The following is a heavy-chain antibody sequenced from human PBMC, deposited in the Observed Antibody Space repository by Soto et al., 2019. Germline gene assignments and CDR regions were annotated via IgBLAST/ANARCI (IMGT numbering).Heavy chain of an antibody. Sequence: GGSLRLSCAASGFTFSSYAMSWVRQAPGKGLEWVSAISGSGGSTYYADSVKGRFTISRDNSKNTLYLQMNSLRAEDTAVYYCAKDLEYYGSGSYYTTCDYWGQGTLVTVSS. CDR3: AKDLEYYGSGSYYTTCDY. V-gene: IGHV3-23*01. CDR1: GFTFSSYA. D-gene: IGHD3-10*01. CDR2: ISGSGGST. J-gene: IGHJ4*02.